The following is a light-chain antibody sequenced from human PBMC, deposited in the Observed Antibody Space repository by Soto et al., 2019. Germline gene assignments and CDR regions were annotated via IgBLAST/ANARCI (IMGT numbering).Light chain of an antibody. J-gene: IGKJ1*01. V-gene: IGKV1-5*03. CDR2: SAS. CDR3: QQYNSYSTFGPAT. Sequence: DIQMSQSPSTLSASVGDRVTITCRASHSISTWLAWYQQKPGKAPKLLIYSASDLESGVPSRFSGSGFGTGFTLTITSLQPDDFATYYCQQYNSYSTFGPATFGQGTKVDIK. CDR1: HSISTW.